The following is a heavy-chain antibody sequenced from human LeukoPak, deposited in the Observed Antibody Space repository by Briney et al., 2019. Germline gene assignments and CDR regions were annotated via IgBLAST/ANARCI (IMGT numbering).Heavy chain of an antibody. CDR1: GYTFTSYG. CDR3: ARAPPGSDFWSGYYFGGYYYYMDV. J-gene: IGHJ6*03. V-gene: IGHV1-18*01. Sequence: ASVKVSCKASGYTFTSYGISWVRQAPGQGLEWMGWISAYNGNTNYAQKLQGRVTMTTDTSTSTAYMELRSLRSDDTAVYYCARAPPGSDFWSGYYFGGYYYYMDVWGKGTTVTASS. CDR2: ISAYNGNT. D-gene: IGHD3-3*01.